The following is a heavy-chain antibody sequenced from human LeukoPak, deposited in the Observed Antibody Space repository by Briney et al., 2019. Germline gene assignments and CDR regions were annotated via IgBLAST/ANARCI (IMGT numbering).Heavy chain of an antibody. CDR1: GFTFSSYA. CDR3: ARELTGYHDY. CDR2: ISYDGSNK. Sequence: PGGSLRLSCAASGFTFSSYAMHWVRQAPGKGLEWVAVISYDGSNKYYADSVKGRFTISRDNSKNTLYLQMNSLRAEDTAVYYCARELTGYHDYRGQGTLVTVSS. J-gene: IGHJ4*02. V-gene: IGHV3-30*04. D-gene: IGHD3-9*01.